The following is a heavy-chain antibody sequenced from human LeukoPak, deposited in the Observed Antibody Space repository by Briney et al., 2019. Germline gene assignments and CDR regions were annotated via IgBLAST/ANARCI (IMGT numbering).Heavy chain of an antibody. D-gene: IGHD6-19*01. CDR3: ASLGSGWSSAFDY. V-gene: IGHV1-2*02. J-gene: IGHJ4*02. CDR1: GYTFTGYY. CDR2: INPNSGGT. Sequence: EASVKVSCKASGYTFTGYYMHWVRQAPGQGLEWMGWINPNSGGTNYAQKFQGRVTMTRDTSISTAYMELSRLRSDDTAVYYCASLGSGWSSAFDYWGQGTLVTVSS.